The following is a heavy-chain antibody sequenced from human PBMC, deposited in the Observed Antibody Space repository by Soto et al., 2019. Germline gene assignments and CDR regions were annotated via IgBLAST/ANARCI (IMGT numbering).Heavy chain of an antibody. CDR1: GFTFSDYY. CDR2: IDSSGSII. J-gene: IGHJ4*02. D-gene: IGHD3-22*01. V-gene: IGHV3-11*01. Sequence: QVQLVESGGGLVKPGGSLRLSCAASGFTFSDYYMSWIRQAPGKGLEWVSYIDSSGSIIYYADSVKGRFTISRDKAKNSLYMQRTSLRAEDTAVYYCPRDLGYYASSGYSDSWGQGTRVTVSS. CDR3: PRDLGYYASSGYSDS.